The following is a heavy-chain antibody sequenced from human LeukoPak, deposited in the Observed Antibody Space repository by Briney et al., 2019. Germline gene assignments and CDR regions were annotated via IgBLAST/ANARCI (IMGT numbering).Heavy chain of an antibody. CDR1: GFTFSSYS. CDR3: AKGGKWDVTPFDY. Sequence: PGGSLRLSCAASGFTFSSYSVDWVRQAQGKGLEWVSTISGGGGSTYYADSVKGRFTISRDNSKNTLYLQANSLRAEDTAVYYCAKGGKWDVTPFDYWGQGTLVTVSS. V-gene: IGHV3-23*01. D-gene: IGHD1-26*01. J-gene: IGHJ4*02. CDR2: ISGGGGST.